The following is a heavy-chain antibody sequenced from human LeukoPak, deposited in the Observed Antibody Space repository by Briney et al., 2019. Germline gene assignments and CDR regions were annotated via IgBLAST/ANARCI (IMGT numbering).Heavy chain of an antibody. V-gene: IGHV3-23*01. CDR3: AKGGYSSSWLFDY. Sequence: PGGSLRLSCAASGSTFNNFAMNWVRQAPGKGLEWLSAIGDSGDSTYYADSVKGRFTISRDNSKNTLYLQMNSLRAEDTAVYFCAKGGYSSSWLFDYWGQGTLVTVSS. J-gene: IGHJ4*02. CDR2: IGDSGDST. D-gene: IGHD6-13*01. CDR1: GSTFNNFA.